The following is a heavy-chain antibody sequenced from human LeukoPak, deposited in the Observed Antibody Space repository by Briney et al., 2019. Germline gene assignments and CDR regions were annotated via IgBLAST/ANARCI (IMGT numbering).Heavy chain of an antibody. D-gene: IGHD1-26*01. V-gene: IGHV1-18*01. CDR1: GYTFTSYG. J-gene: IGHJ4*02. CDR3: ARGEGATLRTFDY. CDR2: ISAYNGNT. Sequence: ASVKVSCKASGYTFTSYGISWVRQAPGQGLEWMGWISAYNGNTNYAQKFQGRVTMTRDTSTSTVYMELSSLRSEDTAVYYCARGEGATLRTFDYWGQGTLVTVSS.